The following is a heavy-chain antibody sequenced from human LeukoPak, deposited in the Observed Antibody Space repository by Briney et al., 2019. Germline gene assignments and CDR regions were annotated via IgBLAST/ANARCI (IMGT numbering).Heavy chain of an antibody. J-gene: IGHJ4*02. V-gene: IGHV3-7*01. CDR3: ARDGSYSSSWYFDY. Sequence: PGGSLRLSCAGSGFTFSSYWMSWVRQAPGKGLEWVANINQDGSEKYYVDSVKGRFTISRDNAKNSLYLQMKSLRAEDTAVYYCARDGSYSSSWYFDYWGQGTLVTVSS. CDR1: GFTFSSYW. D-gene: IGHD6-13*01. CDR2: INQDGSEK.